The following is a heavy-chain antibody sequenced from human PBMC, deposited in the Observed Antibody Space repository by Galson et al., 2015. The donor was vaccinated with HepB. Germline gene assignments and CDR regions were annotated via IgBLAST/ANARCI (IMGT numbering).Heavy chain of an antibody. D-gene: IGHD2-2*01. CDR2: IIPIFGTA. Sequence: SVKVSCKASGGTFSSYAISWVRQAPGQGLEWMGGIIPIFGTANYAQKFQGRVTITADESTSTAYMELSSLRSEDTAVYYCASPPNSNHHHNMPHYYYYYYMDVWGKGTTVTVSS. J-gene: IGHJ6*03. CDR1: GGTFSSYA. V-gene: IGHV1-69*13. CDR3: ASPPNSNHHHNMPHYYYYYYMDV.